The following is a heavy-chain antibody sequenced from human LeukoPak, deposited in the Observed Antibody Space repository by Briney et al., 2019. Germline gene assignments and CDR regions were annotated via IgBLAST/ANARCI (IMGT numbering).Heavy chain of an antibody. J-gene: IGHJ4*02. CDR3: SNKVYCSTTSCHPAGY. V-gene: IGHV4-4*02. Sequence: PSETLSLTCTVSGESIRSSNWWSWVRQSPGKGLAWIGEIYHSGTTNYNPSLKSRVTISFATSTNQFFLDLSPVTAADTAVYYCSNKVYCSTTSCHPAGYWGLGSLVTVSS. CDR2: IYHSGTT. CDR1: GESIRSSNW. D-gene: IGHD2-2*01.